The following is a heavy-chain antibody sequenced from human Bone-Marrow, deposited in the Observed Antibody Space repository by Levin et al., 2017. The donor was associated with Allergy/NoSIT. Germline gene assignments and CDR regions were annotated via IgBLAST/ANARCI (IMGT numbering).Heavy chain of an antibody. V-gene: IGHV3-9*01. J-gene: IGHJ3*02. Sequence: SCAASGFTFDDYAMHWVRQAPGKGLEWVSGISWNSGSIGYADSVKGRFTISRDNAKNSLYLQMNSLRAEDTALYYCAKDVRPYGDQGFAFDIWGQGTMVTVSS. CDR3: AKDVRPYGDQGFAFDI. CDR2: ISWNSGSI. CDR1: GFTFDDYA. D-gene: IGHD4-17*01.